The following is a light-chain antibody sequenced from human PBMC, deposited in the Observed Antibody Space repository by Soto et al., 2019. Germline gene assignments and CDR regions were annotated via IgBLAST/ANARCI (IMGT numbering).Light chain of an antibody. J-gene: IGLJ2*01. CDR2: EVS. V-gene: IGLV2-8*01. CDR1: SSDVGGYNY. Sequence: QSALTQPPSASGSPGQSVTISCTGTSSDVGGYNYVSWYQQHPGKAPKLMIYEVSKRPSGVPERFSGSKSGNTASLTVSGLQAEDEADYYFGSYGGSNTLVFGGGTKLAVL. CDR3: GSYGGSNTLV.